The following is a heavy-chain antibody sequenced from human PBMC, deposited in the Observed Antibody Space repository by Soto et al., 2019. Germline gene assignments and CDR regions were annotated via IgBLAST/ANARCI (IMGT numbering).Heavy chain of an antibody. CDR1: GFTFSSYW. V-gene: IGHV3-74*01. CDR2: INSDGSST. CDR3: ARDEWFGEATYSYYYYMDV. D-gene: IGHD3-10*01. J-gene: IGHJ6*03. Sequence: GGSLRLSCAASGFTFSSYWMHWVRQAPGKGLVWVSRINSDGSSTSYADSVKGRFTISRDNAKNTLYLQMNSLRAEDTAVFYCARDEWFGEATYSYYYYMDVWGKGTTVTVSS.